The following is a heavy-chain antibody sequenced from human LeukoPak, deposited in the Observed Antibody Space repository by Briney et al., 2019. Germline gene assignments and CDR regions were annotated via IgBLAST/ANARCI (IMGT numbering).Heavy chain of an antibody. CDR3: AKGHVSYYYYGMDV. CDR1: GFTFSSYA. J-gene: IGHJ6*02. CDR2: ISGSGGST. D-gene: IGHD3-16*01. Sequence: GGSLRLSCAASGFTFSSYAKSWVRQAPGKGLEWVSAISGSGGSTYYADSVKGRFTISRDNSKNTLYLQMNSLRAEDTAVYYCAKGHVSYYYYGMDVWGQGTTVTVSS. V-gene: IGHV3-23*01.